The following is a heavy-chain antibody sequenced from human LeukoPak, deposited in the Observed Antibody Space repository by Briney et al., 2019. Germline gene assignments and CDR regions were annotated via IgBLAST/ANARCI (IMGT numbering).Heavy chain of an antibody. CDR3: ARAGLGVDDAFDI. CDR2: ISGSGGST. J-gene: IGHJ3*02. D-gene: IGHD3-10*01. V-gene: IGHV3-23*01. CDR1: GFTFSSYA. Sequence: GGYLRLSCAASGFTFSSYAMSWVRQAPGKGLEWVSAISGSGGSTYYADSVKGRFTISRDNSQNTLYLQMNSLRAEDTAVYYCARAGLGVDDAFDIWGQGTMVTVSS.